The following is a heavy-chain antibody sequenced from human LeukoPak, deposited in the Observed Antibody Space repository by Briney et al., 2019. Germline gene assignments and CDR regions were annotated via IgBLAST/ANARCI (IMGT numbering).Heavy chain of an antibody. V-gene: IGHV3-7*01. CDR3: ARDRQIAY. J-gene: IGHJ4*02. Sequence: GGSLRLSCADSGFTFRNYWLTWVRQAPGQGLEWVANIKQDGSEKHYVDSVKGRFTISRDNAKNSLYLQMNSLRAEDTAVYYCARDRQIAYWGQGTLVTVSS. CDR2: IKQDGSEK. CDR1: GFTFRNYW.